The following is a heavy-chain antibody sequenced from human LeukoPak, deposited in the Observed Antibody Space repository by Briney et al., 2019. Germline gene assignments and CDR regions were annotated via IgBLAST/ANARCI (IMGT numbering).Heavy chain of an antibody. J-gene: IGHJ3*01. V-gene: IGHV1-46*01. CDR1: GYIFTDYY. Sequence: GASVKVSCKASGYIFTDYYMHWVRQAPGQGLEWMGIINPSGGSTSYAQKFQGRVTMTRDTSTSTVYMELSSLRSEDTAIYYCARIRDGYNDAYDLWGQGTVVTVPS. D-gene: IGHD5-24*01. CDR3: ARIRDGYNDAYDL. CDR2: INPSGGST.